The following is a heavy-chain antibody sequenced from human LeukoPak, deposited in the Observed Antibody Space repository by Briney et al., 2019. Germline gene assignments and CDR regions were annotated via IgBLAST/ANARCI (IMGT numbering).Heavy chain of an antibody. D-gene: IGHD6-6*01. CDR1: GDSISSNY. V-gene: IGHV4-59*08. J-gene: IGHJ4*02. CDR3: VRARGSSSAVDY. Sequence: SETLSLTCSVSGDSISSNYWSWIRQPPGKGLEWIGYFYYSGSSKYNSSLKSRVTIFADTSKNQFSLRLSSLSAADTAVYYCVRARGSSSAVDYWGQGTLVTVSS. CDR2: FYYSGSS.